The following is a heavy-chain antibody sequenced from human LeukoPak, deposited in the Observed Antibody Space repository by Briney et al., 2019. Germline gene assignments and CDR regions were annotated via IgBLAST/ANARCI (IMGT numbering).Heavy chain of an antibody. V-gene: IGHV3-23*01. CDR1: GFTFSSFA. J-gene: IGHJ4*02. CDR2: ISGSGGST. CDR3: AKAGRGYSFGYYFYY. Sequence: GGSPRLSCAASGFTFSSFAMSWVRQSPGEGLEWVSGISGSGGSTYYADSVKGRFTISRDNSKNTLYLQMHSLRAEDTAVYYCAKAGRGYSFGYYFYYWGQGTLVTVSS. D-gene: IGHD5-18*01.